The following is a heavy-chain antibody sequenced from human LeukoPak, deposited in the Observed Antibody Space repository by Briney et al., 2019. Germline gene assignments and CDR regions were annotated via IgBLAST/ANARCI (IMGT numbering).Heavy chain of an antibody. Sequence: SVKVSCKASGGTFSSYAISWVRQAPGQGLEWMGRIIPILGIANYAQKFQGRVTITADKSTSTAYMELSSLRSEDTAVYYCARGEGDIDAFDIWGQGTMVTVSS. CDR1: GGTFSSYA. J-gene: IGHJ3*02. CDR3: ARGEGDIDAFDI. V-gene: IGHV1-69*04. CDR2: IIPILGIA. D-gene: IGHD2-15*01.